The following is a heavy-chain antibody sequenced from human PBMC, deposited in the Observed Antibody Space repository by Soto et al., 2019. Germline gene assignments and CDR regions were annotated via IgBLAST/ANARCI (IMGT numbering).Heavy chain of an antibody. Sequence: ASVKVSCKASGYTFTSYAMHWVRQAPGQRLEWMGWINAGNGNTKYSQKFQGRVTITRDTSASTAYMELSSLRSEDTAVYYCARGNRIVVVPAAMGYWGQGTLVTVSS. J-gene: IGHJ4*02. D-gene: IGHD2-2*01. CDR1: GYTFTSYA. CDR2: INAGNGNT. V-gene: IGHV1-3*01. CDR3: ARGNRIVVVPAAMGY.